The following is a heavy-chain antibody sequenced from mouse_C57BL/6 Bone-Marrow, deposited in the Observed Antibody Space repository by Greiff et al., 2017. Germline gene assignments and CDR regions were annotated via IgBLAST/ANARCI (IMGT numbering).Heavy chain of an antibody. CDR2: ISYDGSN. CDR3: AREKGTQFDFDY. J-gene: IGHJ2*01. V-gene: IGHV3-6*01. D-gene: IGHD3-1*01. Sequence: VQLKESGPGLVKPSQSLSLTCSVTGYSITSGYYWNWIRQFPGNKLEWMGYISYDGSNNYNPSLKNRISITRDTSKNQFFLKLNSVTTEDTATYYCAREKGTQFDFDYWGQGTTLTVSS. CDR1: GYSITSGYY.